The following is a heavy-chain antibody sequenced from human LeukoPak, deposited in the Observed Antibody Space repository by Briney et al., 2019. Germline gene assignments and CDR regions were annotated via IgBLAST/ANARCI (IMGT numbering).Heavy chain of an antibody. CDR3: ASSVYNWNDFSYYFDY. CDR1: GFTFSSYW. J-gene: IGHJ4*02. V-gene: IGHV3-7*01. Sequence: PGGSPRLSCAASGFTFSSYWMSWVRQAPGKGLEWVANIKQDGSEKYYVDSVKGRFTISRDNAKNSLYLQMNSLRAEDTAVYYCASSVYNWNDFSYYFDYWGQGTLVTVSS. CDR2: IKQDGSEK. D-gene: IGHD1-1*01.